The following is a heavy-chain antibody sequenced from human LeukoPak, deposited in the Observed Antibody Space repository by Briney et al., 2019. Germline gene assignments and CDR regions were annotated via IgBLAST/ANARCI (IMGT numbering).Heavy chain of an antibody. V-gene: IGHV3-21*01. CDR3: ARDGWYGDSDAFDI. J-gene: IGHJ3*02. D-gene: IGHD4-17*01. CDR2: ISSSSSYI. Sequence: GGSLRLSCAASGFTFSSYSMNWVRQTPGKGLEWVSSISSSSSYIYYADLVKGRFTISRDNAKNSLYLQMNSLRAEDTAVYYCARDGWYGDSDAFDIWGQGTMVTVSS. CDR1: GFTFSSYS.